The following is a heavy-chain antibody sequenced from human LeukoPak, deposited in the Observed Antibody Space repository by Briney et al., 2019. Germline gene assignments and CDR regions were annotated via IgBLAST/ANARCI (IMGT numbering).Heavy chain of an antibody. D-gene: IGHD1-26*01. Sequence: ASVKVSCKASGGTFSSYAISWVRQAPGQGLEWMGWISAYNGNTNYAQKLQGRVTMTTDTSTSTAYMELRSLRSDDTAVYYCARDLYSGSVNWFDPWGQGTLVTVSS. V-gene: IGHV1-18*01. J-gene: IGHJ5*02. CDR3: ARDLYSGSVNWFDP. CDR2: ISAYNGNT. CDR1: GGTFSSYA.